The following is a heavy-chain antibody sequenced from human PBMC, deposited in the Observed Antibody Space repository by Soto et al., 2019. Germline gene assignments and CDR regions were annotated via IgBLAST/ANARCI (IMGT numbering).Heavy chain of an antibody. Sequence: SETLSLTCAVYGGSFSGYYWSWIRQPPGKGLEWIGEINHSGSTNYNPSLKSRVTISVDTSKNQFSLKLSSVTAADTAVYYCAREGIAVAGKRKPPLDPWGQGTLLTVSS. CDR2: INHSGST. D-gene: IGHD6-19*01. V-gene: IGHV4-34*01. CDR1: GGSFSGYY. CDR3: AREGIAVAGKRKPPLDP. J-gene: IGHJ5*02.